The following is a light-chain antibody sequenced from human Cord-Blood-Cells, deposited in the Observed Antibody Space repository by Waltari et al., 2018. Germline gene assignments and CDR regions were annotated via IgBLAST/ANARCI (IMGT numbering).Light chain of an antibody. CDR3: QAWDSSTWV. J-gene: IGLJ1*01. CDR2: QDS. CDR1: KLGDKY. Sequence: SYELTKPPSVSVSPGQTASITCSGDKLGDKYACWYQQKPGQSPVLVIYQDSKRPSGIPERFSGSNSGNTATLTISGTQAMDEADYYCQAWDSSTWVFGTGTKVTVL. V-gene: IGLV3-1*01.